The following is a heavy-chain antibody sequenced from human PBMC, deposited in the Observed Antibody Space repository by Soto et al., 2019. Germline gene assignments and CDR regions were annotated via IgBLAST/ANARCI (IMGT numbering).Heavy chain of an antibody. D-gene: IGHD6-6*01. J-gene: IGHJ4*02. CDR3: ASGSSSSSFQYYFDY. CDR2: IIPIFGTA. Sequence: SVKVSCKASGGTFSSYAISWVRQAPGQGLEWMGGIIPIFGTANYVQKFQGRVTITADESTSTAYMELSSLRSEDTAVYYCASGSSSSSFQYYFDYWGQGTLVTVSS. V-gene: IGHV1-69*13. CDR1: GGTFSSYA.